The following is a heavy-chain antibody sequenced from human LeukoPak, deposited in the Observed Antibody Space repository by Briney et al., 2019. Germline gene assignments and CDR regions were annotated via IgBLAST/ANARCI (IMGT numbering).Heavy chain of an antibody. CDR1: GGTFSSYA. Sequence: SVKVSCKASGGTFSSYAISWVRQAPGQGLEWMGRIVPILGIANYAQKFQGRVTITADKSTSTAYMELSSLRSEDTAVYYCASQDSSGYYFDYWGQGTLVTVSS. V-gene: IGHV1-69*04. CDR3: ASQDSSGYYFDY. CDR2: IVPILGIA. J-gene: IGHJ4*02. D-gene: IGHD3-22*01.